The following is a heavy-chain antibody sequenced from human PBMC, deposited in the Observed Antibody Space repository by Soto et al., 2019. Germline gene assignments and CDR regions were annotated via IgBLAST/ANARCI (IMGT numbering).Heavy chain of an antibody. Sequence: QVQLVESGGGVVQPGRSLRLSCAASGFTFSSYGMHWVRQAPGKGLEWVAVISYDGSNKYYADSVKGRFTISRDNCKNTLYLQMNSLRAGDTAVYYCAKDGSPYCSRGGYYCYGMDVWGQGTTVTVSS. J-gene: IGHJ6*02. CDR1: GFTFSSYG. CDR2: ISYDGSNK. CDR3: AKDGSPYCSRGGYYCYGMDV. D-gene: IGHD2-2*01. V-gene: IGHV3-30*18.